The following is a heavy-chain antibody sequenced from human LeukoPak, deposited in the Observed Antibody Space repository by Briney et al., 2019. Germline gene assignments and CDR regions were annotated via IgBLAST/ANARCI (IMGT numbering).Heavy chain of an antibody. V-gene: IGHV3-74*01. D-gene: IGHD3-3*01. J-gene: IGHJ3*02. Sequence: GGSLRLSCAASGFTFSSYWMHWVRQAPGKGLVWVSRINSDGSSTSYADSVKGRFTISRDNAKNTLYLQMNSLRAEDTAVYYCARAILLEWGEYAFDIWGQGTMVTVSS. CDR1: GFTFSSYW. CDR2: INSDGSST. CDR3: ARAILLEWGEYAFDI.